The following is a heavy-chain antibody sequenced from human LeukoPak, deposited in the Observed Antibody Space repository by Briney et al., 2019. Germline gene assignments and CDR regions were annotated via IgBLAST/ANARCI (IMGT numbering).Heavy chain of an antibody. J-gene: IGHJ4*02. Sequence: SETLSLTCTVSGGSISRSRDYWGWIRQPPGKGLEWIGEINHSGRANYNPSLKSRVTISADTSKNQFSLKLSSVTAADTAVYYCARPGTYDISGYYYGGFDYWGQGTLVTVSS. CDR3: ARPGTYDISGYYYGGFDY. CDR2: INHSGRA. V-gene: IGHV4-39*07. CDR1: GGSISRSRDY. D-gene: IGHD3-22*01.